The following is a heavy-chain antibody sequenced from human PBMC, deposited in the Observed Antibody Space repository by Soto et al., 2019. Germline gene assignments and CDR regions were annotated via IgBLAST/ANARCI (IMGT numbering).Heavy chain of an antibody. CDR1: GFTFSDYY. Sequence: GGSLRLSCAASGFTFSDYYMSWIRQAPGKGLEWVSYISSSSSYTNYADSVKGRFTISRDNAKNSLYLQMNSLRAEDTAVYYCARGWLERFLEWLPPSYGMDVWGQGTTVTVSS. CDR2: ISSSSSYT. CDR3: ARGWLERFLEWLPPSYGMDV. J-gene: IGHJ6*02. D-gene: IGHD3-3*01. V-gene: IGHV3-11*06.